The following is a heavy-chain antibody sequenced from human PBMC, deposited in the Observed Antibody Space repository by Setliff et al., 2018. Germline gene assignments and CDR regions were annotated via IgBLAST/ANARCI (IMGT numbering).Heavy chain of an antibody. CDR3: ARLIPIAAAMYYFDY. CDR2: IYYSGNT. J-gene: IGHJ4*02. D-gene: IGHD6-13*01. Sequence: SETLSLTCTVSGGSISSSSYYWGWIRQPPGKGLEWIGSIYYSGNTYYNPSLKSRVTIGVDTSKNQFSLKLSSVTAADTAVYYCARLIPIAAAMYYFDYWGQGTLVTVSS. CDR1: GGSISSSSYY. V-gene: IGHV4-39*01.